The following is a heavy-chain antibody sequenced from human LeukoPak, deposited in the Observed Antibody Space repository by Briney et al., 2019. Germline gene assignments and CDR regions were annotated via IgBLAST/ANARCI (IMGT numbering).Heavy chain of an antibody. CDR1: GFTFSTYG. J-gene: IGHJ6*03. CDR3: AKRVAYSSSSVYMDV. CDR2: ISYDGSNK. Sequence: GRSLRLSCAASGFTFSTYGMHWVRQAPGKGLEWVAVISYDGSNKYYADSAKGRFTISRDNAKNTMYLQMNSLSVEDTAVYYCAKRVAYSSSSVYMDVWGKGTTVTVSS. V-gene: IGHV3-30*18. D-gene: IGHD4-11*01.